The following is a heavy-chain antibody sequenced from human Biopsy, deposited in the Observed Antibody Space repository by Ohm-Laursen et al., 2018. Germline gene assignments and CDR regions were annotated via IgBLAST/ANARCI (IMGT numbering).Heavy chain of an antibody. CDR2: INAKTGDT. J-gene: IGHJ5*02. CDR1: GYTFTGYH. D-gene: IGHD3-22*01. V-gene: IGHV1-2*02. CDR3: TRGGYYYDSLAYYYWFDP. Sequence: GASVKVSCKASGYTFTGYHVQSVRQAPGQGHEWMGWINAKTGDTNYAQKFQGRVTMTRDTSISTAYVDLSSLRSDDTAVYYCTRGGYYYDSLAYYYWFDPWGQGTLVTVSS.